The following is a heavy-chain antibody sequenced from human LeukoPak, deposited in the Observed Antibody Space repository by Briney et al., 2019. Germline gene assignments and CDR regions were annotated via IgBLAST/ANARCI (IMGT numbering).Heavy chain of an antibody. D-gene: IGHD1-26*01. CDR3: ATAPAFSGSYYDPFDY. CDR1: GYTLTELS. Sequence: ASVKVSCKVSGYTLTELSMHWVRQAPGKGLEWMGGFDPEDGETIYAQKFQGRVTMTEDTSTDTAYMELSSLRSEDTAVYYRATAPAFSGSYYDPFDYWGQGTLVTVSS. CDR2: FDPEDGET. J-gene: IGHJ4*02. V-gene: IGHV1-24*01.